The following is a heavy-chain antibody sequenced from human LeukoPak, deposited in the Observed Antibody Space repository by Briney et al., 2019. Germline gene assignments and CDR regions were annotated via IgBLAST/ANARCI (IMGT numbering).Heavy chain of an antibody. CDR3: ARVTSHSSSWYPTFVDY. D-gene: IGHD6-13*01. CDR1: GYTFTSYG. Sequence: ASVKVSCKASGYTFTSYGISWVRQAPGQGLEWMGWISAYDGNTNYAQKLQGRVTMTTDTSTSTAYMELRSLRSDDTAVYYCARVTSHSSSWYPTFVDYWGQGTLVTVSS. J-gene: IGHJ4*02. CDR2: ISAYDGNT. V-gene: IGHV1-18*01.